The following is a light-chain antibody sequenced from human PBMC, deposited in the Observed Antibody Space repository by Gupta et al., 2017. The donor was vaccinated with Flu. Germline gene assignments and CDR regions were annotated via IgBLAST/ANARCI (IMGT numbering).Light chain of an antibody. Sequence: SYVLTQPPPVSVAPGQTAGITWGGNNIRSKSVHWYQQKPGQAPVLIVSDETDRPSGIPDRFSGSNFGNTATLTISWVEAGDEADYHCQVWDSSRDHWVFGGGTKLTVL. CDR2: DET. J-gene: IGLJ3*02. CDR3: QVWDSSRDHWV. V-gene: IGLV3-21*02. CDR1: NIRSKS.